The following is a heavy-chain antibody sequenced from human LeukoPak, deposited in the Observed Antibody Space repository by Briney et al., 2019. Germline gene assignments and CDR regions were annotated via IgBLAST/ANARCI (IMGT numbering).Heavy chain of an antibody. D-gene: IGHD3-22*01. CDR1: GFTFDDYA. Sequence: GGTLRLSCAASGFTFDDYAMHWVRQAPGKGLEWVSLISWDGGSTYYADSVKGRFTISRDNSKNSLYLQMNSLRAEDTALYYCAKVYGPRSYYYDSSDSYMDVWGKGTTVTVSS. V-gene: IGHV3-43D*03. J-gene: IGHJ6*03. CDR2: ISWDGGST. CDR3: AKVYGPRSYYYDSSDSYMDV.